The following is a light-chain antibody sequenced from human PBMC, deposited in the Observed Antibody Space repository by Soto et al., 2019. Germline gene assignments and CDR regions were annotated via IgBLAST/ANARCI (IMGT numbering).Light chain of an antibody. CDR2: DAS. CDR1: QSVSGSY. V-gene: IGKV3-20*01. CDR3: QQYGTRPWT. Sequence: EIVLTQSPGTLSLSPGERANLSCRARQSVSGSYLAWYQQKPGQSPRLLIHDASSRATGIPDRFSGSGSGTDFTLTISRLEPEDFAVYYCQQYGTRPWTFGQGTKVESK. J-gene: IGKJ1*01.